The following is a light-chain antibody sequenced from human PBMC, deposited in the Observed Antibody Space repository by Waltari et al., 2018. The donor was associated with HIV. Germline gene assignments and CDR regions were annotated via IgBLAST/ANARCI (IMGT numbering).Light chain of an antibody. CDR1: PSNSETTY. Sequence: QPVLTQPPSVSAAPGRRVTITCTGSPSNSETTYVSWYQQLPGTATKLLIYSNNDRPSGLPERFSGSKSAASATLGSTGLQTGDEAEYFCGTWDSSLNTPVFRGGSRLTVL. J-gene: IGLJ2*01. V-gene: IGLV1-51*01. CDR3: GTWDSSLNTPV. CDR2: SNN.